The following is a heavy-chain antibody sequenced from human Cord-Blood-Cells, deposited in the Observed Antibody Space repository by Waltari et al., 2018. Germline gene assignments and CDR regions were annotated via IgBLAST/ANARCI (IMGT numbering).Heavy chain of an antibody. J-gene: IGHJ3*02. CDR2: INHSGRT. V-gene: IGHV4-34*01. Sequence: QVQLQQWGAGLLKPSETLSLTCAVYGGSFSGYYWSWIRQPPGKGLGWIGEINHSGRTNYNPSLKSLVTISVDTSKNQFSLKLSSVTAADTAVYYCARGPGGSYDAFDIWGQGTMVTVSS. D-gene: IGHD1-26*01. CDR3: ARGPGGSYDAFDI. CDR1: GGSFSGYY.